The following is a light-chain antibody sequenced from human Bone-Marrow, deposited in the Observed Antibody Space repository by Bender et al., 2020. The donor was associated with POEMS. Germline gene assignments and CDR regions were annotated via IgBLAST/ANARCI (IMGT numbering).Light chain of an antibody. CDR2: DVS. Sequence: QSALTQPPSASGSPGQSVTISCTGTSSDVGRYDYVSWYQQHPGKAPKLLIYDVSVRPSGVPDRFSGSKSGNTASLTVSGLQSEDEADYYCSSYAGTISYYVFGTGTKVTVL. CDR1: SSDVGRYDY. V-gene: IGLV2-8*01. CDR3: SSYAGTISYYV. J-gene: IGLJ1*01.